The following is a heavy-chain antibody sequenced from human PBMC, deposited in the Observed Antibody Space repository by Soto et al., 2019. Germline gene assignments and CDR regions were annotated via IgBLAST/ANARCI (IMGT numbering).Heavy chain of an antibody. CDR3: ARGSYRAFDY. CDR2: IYAGGAT. V-gene: IGHV3-23*01. J-gene: IGHJ4*02. Sequence: EVQLLESGGGLVQPGGSPRLSCAASGFTFSSYAMSWVRQAPGKGLEWVSGIYAGGATYYADSVKGRFTISRDNSKNTLFLQMSSLRVEDTAVYYCARGSYRAFDYWGQGTLVTVSS. D-gene: IGHD3-10*01. CDR1: GFTFSSYA.